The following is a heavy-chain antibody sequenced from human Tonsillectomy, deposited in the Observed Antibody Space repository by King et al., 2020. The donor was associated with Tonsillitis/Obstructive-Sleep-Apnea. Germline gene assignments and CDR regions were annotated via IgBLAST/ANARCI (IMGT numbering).Heavy chain of an antibody. CDR3: ARGGNYYDSSGYYPNYYYYYYMDV. J-gene: IGHJ6*03. Sequence: VQLVESGGGLVKPGGSLRLSCAASGFTFSDYYMSWIRQATGKGLEWVSYISSSGSTIYYADSVKGRFTISRDNAKNSLYLQMNSLRAEDTAVYYCARGGNYYDSSGYYPNYYYYYYMDVWGKGTTVTVSS. V-gene: IGHV3-11*01. D-gene: IGHD3-22*01. CDR2: ISSSGSTI. CDR1: GFTFSDYY.